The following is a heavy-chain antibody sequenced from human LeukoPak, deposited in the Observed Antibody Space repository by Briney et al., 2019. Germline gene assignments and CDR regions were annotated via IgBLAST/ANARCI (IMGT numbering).Heavy chain of an antibody. Sequence: GGSLRLSCAASGFTFSSYAMSWVRQAPGKGLEWVSAISGSGGSTYYADSVKGRFTISRDNSKNTLYLQMNSLRAEDTAVYYCAKSLQQWLARYYYYGMDVWGQGTTVTVSS. V-gene: IGHV3-23*01. J-gene: IGHJ6*02. CDR2: ISGSGGST. CDR3: AKSLQQWLARYYYYGMDV. D-gene: IGHD6-19*01. CDR1: GFTFSSYA.